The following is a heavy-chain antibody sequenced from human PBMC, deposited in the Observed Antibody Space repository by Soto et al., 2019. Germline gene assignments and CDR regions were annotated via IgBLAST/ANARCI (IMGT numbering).Heavy chain of an antibody. V-gene: IGHV1-3*01. CDR3: ARVGAPAVAPADYYYYMDV. CDR1: GYTFTSYA. J-gene: IGHJ6*03. CDR2: INAGNGNT. Sequence: ASVKVSCKASGYTFTSYAMHWVRQAPGQRLEWMGWINAGNGNTKYSQKFQGSVTITRDTSASTAYMELSSLRSEDTAVYYCARVGAPAVAPADYYYYMDVWGKGTTVTVSS. D-gene: IGHD6-19*01.